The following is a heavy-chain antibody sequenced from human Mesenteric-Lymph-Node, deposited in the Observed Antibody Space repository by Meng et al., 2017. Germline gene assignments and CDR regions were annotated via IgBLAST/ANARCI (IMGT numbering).Heavy chain of an antibody. CDR3: ARVRPERGGNYGGADY. D-gene: IGHD4-23*01. CDR1: GLTFTAYN. V-gene: IGHV1-2*06. CDR2: IHPNSGGT. Sequence: ASVKVSCKASGLTFTAYNLHWARQAPGQGPEWMGRIHPNSGGTNDAQKFQGRVTMTRDTSISTTYMELSRLRTDDTAVYYCARVRPERGGNYGGADYWGQGTLVTVSS. J-gene: IGHJ4*02.